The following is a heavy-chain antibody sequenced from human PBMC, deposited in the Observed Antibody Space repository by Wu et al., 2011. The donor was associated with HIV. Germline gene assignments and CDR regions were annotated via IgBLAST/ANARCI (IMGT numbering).Heavy chain of an antibody. V-gene: IGHV1-46*01. D-gene: IGHD3-22*01. CDR1: GYTFTTYY. CDR2: INPSGGST. J-gene: IGHJ6*03. CDR3: ARGIGYYDSSGSSYYYYYYMDV. Sequence: QVQLVQSGAEVKKPGASVKVSCKASGYTFTTYYMHWVRQAPGQGLDWMGIINPSGGSTTYAQKFQGRVTMTRDTSTSTVYMELSSLSSEDTAVYYCARGIGYYDSSGSSYYYYYYMDVWGKGTAVTVSS.